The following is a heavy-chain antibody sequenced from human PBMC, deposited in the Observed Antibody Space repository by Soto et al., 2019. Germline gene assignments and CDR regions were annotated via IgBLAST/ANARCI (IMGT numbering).Heavy chain of an antibody. V-gene: IGHV3-7*01. D-gene: IGHD3-9*01. CDR1: GFTFSSYW. J-gene: IGHJ4*02. CDR3: ARNNYDILTGYQLEYDY. Sequence: GGSLRLSCAASGFTFSSYWMSWVRQAPGKGLEWVANIKQDGSEKYYVDSVKGRFTISRDNAKNSLYLQMNSLRAEDTAVYYCARNNYDILTGYQLEYDYWGQGTLVTVSS. CDR2: IKQDGSEK.